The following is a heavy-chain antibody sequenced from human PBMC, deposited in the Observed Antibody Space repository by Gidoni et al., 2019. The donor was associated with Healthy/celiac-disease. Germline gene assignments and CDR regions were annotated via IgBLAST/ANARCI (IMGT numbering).Heavy chain of an antibody. D-gene: IGHD3-10*01. CDR3: ARSWFGLRSGMDV. CDR2: SFSNAEK. Sequence: QVTLKVSGPVLVKPTESLTLTCTVSGFSLSNARMGVSWIRHPPGKALEWLAHSFSNAEKSYSTSLKSRLTISKDTSKSQVVLTMTKMDPVDTATYYCARSWFGLRSGMDVWGQGTTVTVSS. V-gene: IGHV2-26*01. CDR1: GFSLSNARMG. J-gene: IGHJ6*02.